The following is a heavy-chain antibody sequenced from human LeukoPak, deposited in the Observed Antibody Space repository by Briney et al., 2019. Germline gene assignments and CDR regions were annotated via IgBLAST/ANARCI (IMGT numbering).Heavy chain of an antibody. J-gene: IGHJ6*02. CDR2: IIPSFRTT. Sequence: ASVKVSCKASGDTFSNHPISWVRQAPGQGLEWMGGIIPSFRTTNYAQKFQGRVTISTDKSTSTAYMELSSLRSDDTAVYYCARDRRRYSYGHKTPYYCYGMDVWGQGTTVTVSS. D-gene: IGHD5-18*01. CDR3: ARDRRRYSYGHKTPYYCYGMDV. V-gene: IGHV1-69*05. CDR1: GDTFSNHP.